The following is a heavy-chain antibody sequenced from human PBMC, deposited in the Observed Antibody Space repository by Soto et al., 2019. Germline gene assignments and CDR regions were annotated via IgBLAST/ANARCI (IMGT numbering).Heavy chain of an antibody. CDR3: ARAGQWPQDY. J-gene: IGHJ4*02. V-gene: IGHV3-33*01. CDR2: IWYDGSNK. CDR1: GFTFSSYG. Sequence: QVQLVESGGGVVQPGRSLRLSCAASGFTFSSYGMHWVRQAPGKGLEWVAVIWYDGSNKDYADSVKGRFTISRDNSKNTMYLKMNSRRAEDTAVYYCARAGQWPQDYWGQGTLVTVSS. D-gene: IGHD6-19*01.